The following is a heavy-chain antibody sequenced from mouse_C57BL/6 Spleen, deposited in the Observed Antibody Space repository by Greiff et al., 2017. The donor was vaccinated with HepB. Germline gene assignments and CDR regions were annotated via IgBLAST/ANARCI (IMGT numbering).Heavy chain of an antibody. CDR3: ARSNPYYYGSSYFDY. CDR2: IYPGDGDT. CDR1: GYAFSSSW. Sequence: QVQLKESGPELVKPGASVKISCKASGYAFSSSWMNWVKQRPGKGLEWIGRIYPGDGDTNYNGKFKGKATLTADKSSSTAYMQLSSLTSEDSAVYFCARSNPYYYGSSYFDYWGQGTTLTVSS. V-gene: IGHV1-82*01. J-gene: IGHJ2*01. D-gene: IGHD1-1*01.